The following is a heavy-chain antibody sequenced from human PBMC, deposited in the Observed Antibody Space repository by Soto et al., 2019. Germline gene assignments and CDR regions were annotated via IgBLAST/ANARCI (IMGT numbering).Heavy chain of an antibody. Sequence: PGGSLKISGKGSGYSFTSYWIGWVRQMPGKGLEWMGIIYPGDSDTRYSPSFQGQVTISADKSISTAYLQWSSLKASHTAMYSCARLPPAGMDVWGQGTTVTVSS. J-gene: IGHJ6*02. V-gene: IGHV5-51*01. CDR1: GYSFTSYW. CDR3: ARLPPAGMDV. CDR2: IYPGDSDT.